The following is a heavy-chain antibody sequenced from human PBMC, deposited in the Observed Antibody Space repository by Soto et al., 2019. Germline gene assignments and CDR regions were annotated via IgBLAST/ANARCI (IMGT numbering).Heavy chain of an antibody. V-gene: IGHV1-69*13. CDR1: GGTFSSYA. CDR2: IIPIFGTA. D-gene: IGHD3-16*01. CDR3: ARKGSLGELLGY. J-gene: IGHJ4*02. Sequence: SVKVSCKASGGTFSSYAISWVRQAPGQGLEWMGGIIPIFGTANYAQKFQGRVTITADESTSTAYMELSSLRSEDTAVYYCARKGSLGELLGYWGQGTLVTVSS.